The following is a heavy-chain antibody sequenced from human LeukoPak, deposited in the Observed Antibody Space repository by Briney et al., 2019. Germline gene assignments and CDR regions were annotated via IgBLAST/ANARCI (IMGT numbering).Heavy chain of an antibody. CDR3: AKGASEYYDILTGYSRGVY. J-gene: IGHJ4*02. CDR2: ISGRGGST. CDR1: GFTFSSYA. Sequence: GGSLRLSCAASGFTFSSYAMSWVRQAPGKGLEWVSAISGRGGSTYYADSVKGRFTISRDNSKNTLYLQMNSLRAEDTAVYYCAKGASEYYDILTGYSRGVYWGQGTLVTVSS. D-gene: IGHD3-9*01. V-gene: IGHV3-23*01.